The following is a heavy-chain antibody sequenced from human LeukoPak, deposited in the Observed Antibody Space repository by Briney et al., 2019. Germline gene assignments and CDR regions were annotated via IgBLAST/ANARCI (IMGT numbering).Heavy chain of an antibody. CDR3: ARDRGSGSYLDY. CDR1: GFTFSSYA. Sequence: GGSLRLSCAASGFTFSSYAMHWVRQAPGKGLEWVAVISYDGSNKYYADSVKGRFTISRDNSKNTLYLQMNSLRAEDTAVYYCARDRGSGSYLDYWGQGTLVTVSS. D-gene: IGHD1-26*01. J-gene: IGHJ4*02. V-gene: IGHV3-30-3*01. CDR2: ISYDGSNK.